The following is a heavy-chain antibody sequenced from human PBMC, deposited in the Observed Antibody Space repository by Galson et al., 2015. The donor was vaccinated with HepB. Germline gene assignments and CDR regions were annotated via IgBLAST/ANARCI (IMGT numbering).Heavy chain of an antibody. CDR2: IYYSGST. Sequence: SETLSLTCTVSGGSISSYYWSWIRQPPGKGLEWIGYIYYSGSTNYNPSLKSRVTISVDTSKNQFSLKLSSVTAADTAIYYCARDYYGDKGYNWFDPWGQGTLVTVSS. CDR3: ARDYYGDKGYNWFDP. D-gene: IGHD4-23*01. V-gene: IGHV4-59*01. J-gene: IGHJ5*02. CDR1: GGSISSYY.